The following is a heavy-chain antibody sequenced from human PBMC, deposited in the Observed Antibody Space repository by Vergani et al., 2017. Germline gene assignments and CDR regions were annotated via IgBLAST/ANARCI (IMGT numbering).Heavy chain of an antibody. Sequence: QVQLQESGPGLVKPSQTLSLTCTVSGGSISSGDYYWSWIRQPPGKGLEWIGYIYYSGSTNYNPSLKSRVTISVDTSKNQFSLKLSSVTAADTAVYYCARDRGIVGATTGGMDVWGQGTTVTVSS. V-gene: IGHV4-30-4*01. CDR3: ARDRGIVGATTGGMDV. CDR2: IYYSGST. D-gene: IGHD1-26*01. CDR1: GGSISSGDYY. J-gene: IGHJ6*02.